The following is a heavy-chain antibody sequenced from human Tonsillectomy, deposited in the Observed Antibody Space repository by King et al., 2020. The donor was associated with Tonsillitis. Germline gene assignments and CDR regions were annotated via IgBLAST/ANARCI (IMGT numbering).Heavy chain of an antibody. CDR3: ARGKYDVWSGYPDYFDY. D-gene: IGHD3-3*01. Sequence: VQLQQWGARLLKPSETLSLTCAVYGGSFSGYYWTWIRQVPGKGLEWLGEINHSGSTNYNPSLKSRVTMSVDTSKNQVSLKLRSVTAADTAVYYCARGKYDVWSGYPDYFDYWGQGTLVTVSS. V-gene: IGHV4-34*01. CDR1: GGSFSGYY. J-gene: IGHJ4*02. CDR2: INHSGST.